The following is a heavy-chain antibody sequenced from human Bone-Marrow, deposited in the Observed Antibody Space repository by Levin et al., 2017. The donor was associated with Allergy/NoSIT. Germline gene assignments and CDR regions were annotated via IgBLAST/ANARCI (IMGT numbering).Heavy chain of an antibody. J-gene: IGHJ4*02. D-gene: IGHD2-21*01. CDR1: GASFSDYY. V-gene: IGHV4-34*01. CDR3: ARGTYGGYINY. Sequence: SQTLSLTCAVYGASFSDYYWTWVRQPPGKGLEWIGEVNYSGTTNYSPSLRSRLTISRDTSKHQFSLKLTSLTTADTALYFCARGTYGGYINYWGQGTLVSVSS. CDR2: VNYSGTT.